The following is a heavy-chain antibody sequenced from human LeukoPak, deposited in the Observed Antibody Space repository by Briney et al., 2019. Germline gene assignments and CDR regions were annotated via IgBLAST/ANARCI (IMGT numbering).Heavy chain of an antibody. CDR2: IGTAGDT. CDR1: GFTFSSYD. J-gene: IGHJ3*02. CDR3: ARAGGSLAFDI. Sequence: GGSLRLSCAASGFTFSSYDMHWVRQATGKGLEWVSAIGTAGDTYYPGSVKGRFTISRENAKNSLYLQMNSLRAGDTAVYYCARAGGSLAFDIWGQGTIVTVSS. D-gene: IGHD2-15*01. V-gene: IGHV3-13*01.